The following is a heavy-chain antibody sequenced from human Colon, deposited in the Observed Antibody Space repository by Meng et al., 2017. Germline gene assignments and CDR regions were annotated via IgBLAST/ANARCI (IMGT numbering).Heavy chain of an antibody. Sequence: SGTLSLTCTVSGGSISSYYWSWIRQPPGKGLEWIGYIYYSGGTNYNPSLKSRVTISVDTSTNQFSLKLSSVTAADTAVYYCARVSITMVRGVISDIWGQGTMVTVSS. J-gene: IGHJ3*02. D-gene: IGHD3-10*01. V-gene: IGHV4-59*01. CDR3: ARVSITMVRGVISDI. CDR2: IYYSGGT. CDR1: GGSISSYY.